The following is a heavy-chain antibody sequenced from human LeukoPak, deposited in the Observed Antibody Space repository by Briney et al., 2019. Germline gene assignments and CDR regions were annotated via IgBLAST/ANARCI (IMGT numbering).Heavy chain of an antibody. Sequence: SQTLSLTCTVSGGSISSGGYYWSWIRQHPGKGLEWIGYIYYSGSTYYNPSLKGRVTISVDTSKNQFSLKLSSVTAADTAVYYCARGRGAGTGHLDWFDPWGQGTLVTVSS. V-gene: IGHV4-31*03. CDR2: IYYSGST. J-gene: IGHJ5*02. CDR3: ARGRGAGTGHLDWFDP. CDR1: GGSISSGGYY. D-gene: IGHD1-1*01.